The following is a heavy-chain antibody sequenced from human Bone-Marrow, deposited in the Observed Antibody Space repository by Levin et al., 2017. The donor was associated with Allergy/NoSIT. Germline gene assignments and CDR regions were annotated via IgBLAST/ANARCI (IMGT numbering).Heavy chain of an antibody. CDR2: ISFSGETT. V-gene: IGHV3-23*01. Sequence: GESLKISCAASGFIFSNYALAWVRQAPGKGPEFVSCISFSGETTYYADSVKGRFTISRDNSQRTLYLHMNNLRIDDTALYDCTKTLAVAGFGRYFDSWGHGTLVTVSS. J-gene: IGHJ4*01. CDR1: GFIFSNYA. CDR3: TKTLAVAGFGRYFDS. D-gene: IGHD6-19*01.